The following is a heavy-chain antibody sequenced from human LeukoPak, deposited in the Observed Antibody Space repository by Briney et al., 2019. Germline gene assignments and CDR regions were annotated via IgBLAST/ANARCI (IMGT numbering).Heavy chain of an antibody. J-gene: IGHJ6*04. CDR3: ARQARGLEVTGSGRDV. CDR1: GGSISSYY. CDR2: IYTSGST. V-gene: IGHV4-4*07. Sequence: SETLSLTCTVSGGSISSYYWSWIRQPAGKGLEWIGRIYTSGSTNYNPSLKSRVTMSVDTSKNQFSLKLSSVTAADTAVYYCARQARGLEVTGSGRDVWGKGTTVTISS. D-gene: IGHD6-19*01.